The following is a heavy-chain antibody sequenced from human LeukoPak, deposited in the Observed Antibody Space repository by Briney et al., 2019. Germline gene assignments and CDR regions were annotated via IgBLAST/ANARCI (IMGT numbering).Heavy chain of an antibody. V-gene: IGHV3-23*01. CDR1: EFTFSGYW. D-gene: IGHD1-1*01. J-gene: IGHJ3*02. Sequence: GGSLRLSCAASEFTFSGYWMSWVRQAPGRGLEWVSAISASGDVTFHADSVRGRFTISRDNSKSTLFLQMNDLRVEDTAKFYCAKSLFTSATGTGRAFHIWGQGTMVSVSS. CDR2: ISASGDVT. CDR3: AKSLFTSATGTGRAFHI.